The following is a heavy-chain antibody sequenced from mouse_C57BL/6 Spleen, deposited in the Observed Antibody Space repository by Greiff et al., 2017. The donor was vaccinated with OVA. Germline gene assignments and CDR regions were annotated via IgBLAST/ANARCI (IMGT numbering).Heavy chain of an antibody. CDR3: TRRYYGSRAYYFDY. J-gene: IGHJ2*01. Sequence: EVQLQQSGTVLARPGASVKMSCKTSGYTFTSYWMHWVKQRPGQGLEWIGAFYPGNSDTSYNQKFKGKAKLTAVTSASTAYMELSSLTNEDSAVYYCTRRYYGSRAYYFDYWGQGTTLTVSS. D-gene: IGHD1-1*01. CDR2: FYPGNSDT. CDR1: GYTFTSYW. V-gene: IGHV1-5*01.